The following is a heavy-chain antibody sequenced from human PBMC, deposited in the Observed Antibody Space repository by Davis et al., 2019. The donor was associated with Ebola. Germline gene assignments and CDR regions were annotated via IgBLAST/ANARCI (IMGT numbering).Heavy chain of an antibody. CDR1: GYTFTSYG. Sequence: SVTVSCMASGYTFTSYGISWVRHAPEHRLEWMGWISAYNGNTNYAQKLQGRVTMTTDTSTSTAYMELRSLRSDDTAVYYCAGDPGVGATDYWGQGTLVTVSS. V-gene: IGHV1-18*01. J-gene: IGHJ4*02. CDR2: ISAYNGNT. D-gene: IGHD3-3*01. CDR3: AGDPGVGATDY.